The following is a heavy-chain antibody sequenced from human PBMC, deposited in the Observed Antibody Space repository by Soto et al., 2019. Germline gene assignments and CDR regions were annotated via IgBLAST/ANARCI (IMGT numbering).Heavy chain of an antibody. CDR2: VISTSSYI. CDR1: GFTFVHYS. J-gene: IGHJ6*02. V-gene: IGHV3-21*03. Sequence: GSLTLSCAAYGFTFVHYSMNWVRQAPGKGREWVAFVISTSSYIYYAGSVKGRFTISRDNATNSLYLQTNTLRAEDTAVYYCAKDRGRGSPVSGGLDVWGQGTTVTVSS. CDR3: AKDRGRGSPVSGGLDV. D-gene: IGHD2-15*01.